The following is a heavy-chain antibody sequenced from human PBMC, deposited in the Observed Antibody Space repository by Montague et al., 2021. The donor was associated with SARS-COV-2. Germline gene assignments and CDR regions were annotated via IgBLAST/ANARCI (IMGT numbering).Heavy chain of an antibody. V-gene: IGHV2-5*01. CDR1: GFSLSTLNVG. CDR2: IYSNGDK. Sequence: PALVKPTKTLTLTCTFSGFSLSTLNVGVAWIRQPPGKALEWLAVIYSNGDKRYSPSLQRRLTITKDTSRNQVVLSLTNVDPLDTATYYCAHLIRYYDIFTGIPFDDWGQGTQVTVSS. CDR3: AHLIRYYDIFTGIPFDD. D-gene: IGHD3-9*01. J-gene: IGHJ4*02.